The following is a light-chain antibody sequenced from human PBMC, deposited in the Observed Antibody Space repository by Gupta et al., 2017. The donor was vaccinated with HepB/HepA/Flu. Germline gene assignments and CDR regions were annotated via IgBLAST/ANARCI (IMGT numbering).Light chain of an antibody. Sequence: IVMTQPPPFLLVTPGAPSSIPCRSSQSLLASDDGNTYLDWYLQKPGQSPQLLISTVSSRASGVPDRFSGSGSGTDFTLKITRVEAEDVGVYYCMQRREFPLTFGPGTKVDLK. J-gene: IGKJ3*01. CDR3: MQRREFPLT. CDR1: QSLLASDDGNTY. V-gene: IGKV2-40*01. CDR2: TVS.